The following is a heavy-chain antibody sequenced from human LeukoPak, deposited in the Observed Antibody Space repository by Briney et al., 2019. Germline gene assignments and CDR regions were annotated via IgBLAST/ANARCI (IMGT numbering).Heavy chain of an antibody. CDR3: ARVLRAASWRSYDY. CDR2: IYYNGDT. CDR1: GGPVSNSLYY. J-gene: IGHJ4*02. Sequence: SETLSLTCTVSGGPVSNSLYYWSWIRQPPGKGLEWIGYIYYNGDTNYNPSLKSRVIISIDTSSNQFSLRLNSMTAADTAVYYCARVLRAASWRSYDYWGQGSLVTVSS. V-gene: IGHV4-61*01. D-gene: IGHD5-18*01.